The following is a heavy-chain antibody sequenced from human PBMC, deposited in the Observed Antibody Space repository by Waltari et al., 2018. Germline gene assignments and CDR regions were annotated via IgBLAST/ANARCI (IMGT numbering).Heavy chain of an antibody. CDR2: IYYSGST. Sequence: QLQLQESGPGLVKPSETLSLTCTVSGGSISRRSYYWGWIRQPPGKGLEWIGSIYYSGSTYYNPSLKSRVTISVDTSKNQFSLKLSSVTAADTAVYYCARPVVPAANDAFDIWGQGTMVTVSS. CDR1: GGSISRRSYY. CDR3: ARPVVPAANDAFDI. J-gene: IGHJ3*02. V-gene: IGHV4-39*01. D-gene: IGHD2-2*01.